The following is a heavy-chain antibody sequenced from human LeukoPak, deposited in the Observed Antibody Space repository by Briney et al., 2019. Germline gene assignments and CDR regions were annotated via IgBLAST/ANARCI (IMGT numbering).Heavy chain of an antibody. CDR2: ISGSGGST. CDR3: AYSGRYFDWPWFDP. V-gene: IGHV3-23*01. J-gene: IGHJ5*02. Sequence: GGSLRLSCAASGFTFSNYYLNWVRQAPGKGLEWVSAISGSGGSTYYADSVKGRFTISRDNSKNTLYLQMNSLRAEDTAVYYCAYSGRYFDWPWFDPWGQGTLVTVSS. CDR1: GFTFSNYY. D-gene: IGHD3-9*01.